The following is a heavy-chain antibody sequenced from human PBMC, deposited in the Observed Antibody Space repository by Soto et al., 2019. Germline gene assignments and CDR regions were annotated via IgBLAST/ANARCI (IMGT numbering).Heavy chain of an antibody. CDR1: GQSFSGHS. Sequence: QVQLQQWGAGLVKPSETLSLSCAVYGQSFSGHSWAWIRQPPGKGLEWIGEINESGSTYYNPSLTSLVTTSTDTSKNRFSLKLSSVSAADTAAYFCARGSGIVALPGELEDVKYDYWGQGTLVNVSS. D-gene: IGHD1-1*01. CDR2: INESGST. CDR3: ARGSGIVALPGELEDVKYDY. J-gene: IGHJ4*02. V-gene: IGHV4-34*01.